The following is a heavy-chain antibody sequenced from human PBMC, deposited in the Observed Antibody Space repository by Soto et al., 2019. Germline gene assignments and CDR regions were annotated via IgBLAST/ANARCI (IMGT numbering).Heavy chain of an antibody. CDR1: GFTFSSYA. Sequence: GGSLRLSCAASGFTFSSYAMHWVRQAPGKGLEWVAVISYDGSNKYYADSVKGRFTISRDNSKNTLYLQMNSLRAEDTAVYYCARESGEGSYHSSSPLDYWGRGTLVTVS. CDR3: ARESGEGSYHSSSPLDY. CDR2: ISYDGSNK. D-gene: IGHD3-10*01. J-gene: IGHJ4*02. V-gene: IGHV3-30-3*01.